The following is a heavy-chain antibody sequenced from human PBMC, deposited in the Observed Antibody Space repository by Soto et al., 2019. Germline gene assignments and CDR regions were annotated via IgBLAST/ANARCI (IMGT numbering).Heavy chain of an antibody. CDR1: GFTFSSYG. Sequence: PGGSLRLSCAASGFTFSSYGMHWVRQAPGKGLEWVAVIWYDGSNKYYADSVKGRFTISRDNSKNTLYLQMNSLRAEDTAVYYCARDTYCGGDCYPPLSYYYYGMDVWGQGTTVTVSS. CDR2: IWYDGSNK. V-gene: IGHV3-33*01. J-gene: IGHJ6*02. D-gene: IGHD2-21*02. CDR3: ARDTYCGGDCYPPLSYYYYGMDV.